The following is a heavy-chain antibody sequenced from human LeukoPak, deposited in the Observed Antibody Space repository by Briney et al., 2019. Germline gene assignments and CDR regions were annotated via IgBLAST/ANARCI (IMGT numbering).Heavy chain of an antibody. CDR1: GGSISSGDYY. J-gene: IGHJ5*02. V-gene: IGHV4-30-4*08. CDR2: IYYSGST. Sequence: PSQTLSLTCTVSGGSISSGDYYWSWIRQPPGKGLEWIGYIYYSGSTYYNPSLKSRVTISVDTSKNQFSLKLSSVTAADTAVYYCAGHVLRYFDSGWFDPWGQGTLVTVSS. D-gene: IGHD3-9*01. CDR3: AGHVLRYFDSGWFDP.